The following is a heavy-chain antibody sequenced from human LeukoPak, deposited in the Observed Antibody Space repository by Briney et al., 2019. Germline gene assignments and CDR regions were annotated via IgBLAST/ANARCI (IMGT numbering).Heavy chain of an antibody. CDR3: TKDPNGDYIGAFDP. Sequence: GGPLKLSFAASGSGFSSFAMPWVGQAPGKGLEWVASITGGHYATYNTDSVKGRFTISRDNAKNTLYLQMNSLRADDTAIYYCTKDPNGDYIGAFDPWGQGTLVTVSS. CDR2: ITGGHYAT. V-gene: IGHV3-23*01. CDR1: GSGFSSFA. J-gene: IGHJ5*02. D-gene: IGHD4-17*01.